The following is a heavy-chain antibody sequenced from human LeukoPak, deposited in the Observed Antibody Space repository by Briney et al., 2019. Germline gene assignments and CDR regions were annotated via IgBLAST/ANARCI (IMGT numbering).Heavy chain of an antibody. CDR1: GYTFTGYY. Sequence: ASVKVSCKASGYTFTGYYMHWVRQAPGQGLEWMGWINPNSGDTNYAQKFQGRVTMTRDTSISTAYMELSRLRSDDTAVYYCARDRTYCSGGSCSPDAFDIWGQGTMVTVSS. CDR2: INPNSGDT. CDR3: ARDRTYCSGGSCSPDAFDI. V-gene: IGHV1-2*02. D-gene: IGHD2-15*01. J-gene: IGHJ3*02.